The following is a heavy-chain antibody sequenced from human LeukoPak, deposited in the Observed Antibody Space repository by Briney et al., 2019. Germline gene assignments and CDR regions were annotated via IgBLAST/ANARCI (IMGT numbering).Heavy chain of an antibody. CDR2: ISPKGGGT. D-gene: IGHD3-3*01. V-gene: IGHV1-2*02. CDR3: ARGPRITIFGVVMANDAFDI. J-gene: IGHJ3*02. Sequence: ASVKVSCKASGYTFTGYYMHWVRQAPGQGLEWMGWISPKGGGTVYAQKFQGRVTMTRDTSSSTAYMELSRLRFDDTVVYYCARGPRITIFGVVMANDAFDIWGQGTMVTVSS. CDR1: GYTFTGYY.